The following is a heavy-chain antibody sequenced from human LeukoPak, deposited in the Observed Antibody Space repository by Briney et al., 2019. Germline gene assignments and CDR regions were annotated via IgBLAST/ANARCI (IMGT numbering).Heavy chain of an antibody. D-gene: IGHD5-12*01. CDR2: ISTSNGHP. Sequence: ASVKVSCKASGYTFSTYAITWVRQAPGQGLEWMGWISTSNGHPRYTQKFQGRLTLTTDTSTSTAYMDLRSLKSDDTAVYYCARRDIFDTGYDDYWGQGTLVTVSS. V-gene: IGHV1-18*01. CDR3: ARRDIFDTGYDDY. CDR1: GYTFSTYA. J-gene: IGHJ4*02.